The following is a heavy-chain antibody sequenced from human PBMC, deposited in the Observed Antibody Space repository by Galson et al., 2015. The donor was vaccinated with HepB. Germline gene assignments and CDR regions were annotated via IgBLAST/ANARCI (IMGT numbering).Heavy chain of an antibody. CDR3: GGRHYYYDLDV. CDR2: IAWDDDK. V-gene: IGHV2-70*11. J-gene: IGHJ6*02. CDR1: GFSLTTSGMC. D-gene: IGHD3-16*01. Sequence: PALVKPTQTLTLTCSFSGFSLTTSGMCVTWIRQSPGQALEWLARIAWDDDKYYSTSLQTRLTISKDTSRNQGVLTMTNMDPVDTATYDGGGRHYYYDLDVGGQGATVTVS.